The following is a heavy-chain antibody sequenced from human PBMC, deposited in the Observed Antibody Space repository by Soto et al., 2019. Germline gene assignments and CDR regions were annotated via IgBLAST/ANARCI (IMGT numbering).Heavy chain of an antibody. CDR2: IWYDGSNK. CDR1: GFTFSSYG. D-gene: IGHD4-17*01. J-gene: IGHJ2*01. CDR3: AREVGEYGDYGSGYFDL. Sequence: QVQLVESGGGVVQPGRSLRLSCAASGFTFSSYGMHWVRQAPGKGLEWVAVIWYDGSNKYYADSVKGRFTISRDNSKNTLYLQMNSLRAEDTAVYYCAREVGEYGDYGSGYFDLWGRGNLVTVSS. V-gene: IGHV3-33*01.